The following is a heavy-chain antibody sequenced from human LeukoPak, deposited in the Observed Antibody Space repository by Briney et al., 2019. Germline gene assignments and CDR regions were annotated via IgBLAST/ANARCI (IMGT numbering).Heavy chain of an antibody. CDR1: GYIFTNYG. J-gene: IGHJ5*02. V-gene: IGHV1-18*01. CDR3: ARDNSVDDNAWWFDP. Sequence: ASVKVSCKTSGYIFTNYGIGWVRQAPGQGLEWMGWISVAKGDTNYSQKFQGRVTMTTDTSTSTAYMELRSLTSDDTAVYYCARDNSVDDNAWWFDPWGQGTLVTVSS. CDR2: ISVAKGDT. D-gene: IGHD3-22*01.